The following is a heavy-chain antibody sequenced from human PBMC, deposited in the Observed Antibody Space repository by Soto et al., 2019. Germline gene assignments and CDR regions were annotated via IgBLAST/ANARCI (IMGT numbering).Heavy chain of an antibody. J-gene: IGHJ6*02. CDR3: ARDKDYDFWSGYYGMDV. CDR1: GFTFSSYA. V-gene: IGHV3-30-3*01. CDR2: ISYDGSNK. Sequence: ESGGGVVQPGRSLRLSCAASGFTFSSYAMHWVRQAPGKGLEWVAVISYDGSNKYYADSVKGRFTISRDNSKNTLYLQMNSLRAEDTAVYYCARDKDYDFWSGYYGMDVWGQGTTVTVSS. D-gene: IGHD3-3*01.